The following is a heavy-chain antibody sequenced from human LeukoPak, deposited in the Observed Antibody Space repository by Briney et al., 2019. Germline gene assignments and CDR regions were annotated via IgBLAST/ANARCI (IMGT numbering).Heavy chain of an antibody. CDR1: GFTFSSYA. J-gene: IGHJ4*02. CDR2: ISGSGGST. CDR3: AQDVTWVQLCLDY. D-gene: IGHD5-18*01. V-gene: IGHV3-23*01. Sequence: PGGSLRLSCAASGFTFSSYAMSWVRQAPGKGLEWVSGISGSGGSTYYADSVKGRFTVSRDNSKNTLYLQMNSLRAEDRAVYYCAQDVTWVQLCLDYWGQGTLVTVSS.